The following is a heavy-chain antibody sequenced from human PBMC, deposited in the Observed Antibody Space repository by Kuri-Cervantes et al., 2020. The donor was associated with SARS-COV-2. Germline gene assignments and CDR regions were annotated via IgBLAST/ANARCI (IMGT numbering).Heavy chain of an antibody. CDR3: ARDPRYLARGGGFDY. CDR1: GGSISSGDYY. V-gene: IGHV4-30-4*01. Sequence: SCTVSGGSISSGDYYWSWIRQPPGKGLEWIGYIYYSGSTNYNPSLKSRVTISVDTSKNQFSLKLSSVTAADTAVYYCARDPRYLARGGGFDYWGQGTLVTVSS. D-gene: IGHD1-14*01. J-gene: IGHJ4*02. CDR2: IYYSGST.